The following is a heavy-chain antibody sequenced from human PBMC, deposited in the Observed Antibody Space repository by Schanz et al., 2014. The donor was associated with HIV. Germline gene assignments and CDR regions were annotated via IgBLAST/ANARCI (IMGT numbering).Heavy chain of an antibody. CDR2: IYYSGNT. CDR1: GDSISSGGYY. J-gene: IGHJ1*01. Sequence: QVQLQESGPGLVKPSQTLSLTCTVSGDSISSGGYYWSWIRQHPGKGLEWIGYIYYSGNTYYNPSLKGRVAISVEPSKNQFSRSLGSVTAADTAIYFCARGSSGGDSAAEYFRHWGQGTLVTVSS. V-gene: IGHV4-31*03. CDR3: ARGSSGGDSAAEYFRH. D-gene: IGHD2-21*02.